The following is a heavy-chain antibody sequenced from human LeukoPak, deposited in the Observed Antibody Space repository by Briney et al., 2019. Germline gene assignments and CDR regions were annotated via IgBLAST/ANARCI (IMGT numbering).Heavy chain of an antibody. CDR1: GYTFTSYG. CDR3: ARDPGGNGKLDAFDI. CDR2: ISAYNGNT. V-gene: IGHV1-18*01. Sequence: ASVKVSCKASGYTFTSYGISWARQATGQGPEWMGWISAYNGNTNYAQKLQGRVTMTTDTSTSTAYMELRSLRSDDTAVYYCARDPGGNGKLDAFDIWGQGTMVTVSS. D-gene: IGHD4-23*01. J-gene: IGHJ3*02.